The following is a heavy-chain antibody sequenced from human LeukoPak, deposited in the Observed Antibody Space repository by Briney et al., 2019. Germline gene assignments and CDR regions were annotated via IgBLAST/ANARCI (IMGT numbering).Heavy chain of an antibody. Sequence: SETLSLTCTVSGGSISSSSYYWGWIRQPPGKGLEWIGSIYYSGSTYYNPSLKSRVTISVDTSKNQFSLKLSSVTAADTAVYYCARDRYDILTGYFDYWGQGTLVTVSS. V-gene: IGHV4-39*07. D-gene: IGHD3-9*01. CDR2: IYYSGST. J-gene: IGHJ4*02. CDR1: GGSISSSSYY. CDR3: ARDRYDILTGYFDY.